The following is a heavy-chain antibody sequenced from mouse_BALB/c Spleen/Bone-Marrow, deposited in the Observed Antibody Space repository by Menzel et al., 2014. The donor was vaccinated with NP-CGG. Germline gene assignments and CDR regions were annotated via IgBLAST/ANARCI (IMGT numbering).Heavy chain of an antibody. J-gene: IGHJ4*01. CDR2: IDPANGNT. CDR1: GFNIKDTY. D-gene: IGHD4-1*01. V-gene: IGHV14-3*02. Sequence: VQLQQSGAELVKPGASVKLPCTASGFNIKDTYMHWVKQRPEQGLEWIGRIDPANGNTKYDPKLQGKATITAGTSSNTAYLQLSSLTSEDTAVYYCARWEYYAMDYWGQGTSVTVSS. CDR3: ARWEYYAMDY.